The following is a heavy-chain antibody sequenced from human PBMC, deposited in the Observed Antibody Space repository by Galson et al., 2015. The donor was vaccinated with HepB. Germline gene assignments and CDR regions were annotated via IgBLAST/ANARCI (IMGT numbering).Heavy chain of an antibody. CDR2: ISSSSSTI. D-gene: IGHD1-26*01. CDR1: GFTFSSYS. J-gene: IGHJ4*02. Sequence: SLRLSCAASGFTFSSYSMNWVRQAPGKGLEWVSYISSSSSTIYYADSVKGRFTISRDNAKNSLYLQMNSLRAEDTAVYYCARDNGELPFDYWGQGTLVTVSS. V-gene: IGHV3-48*01. CDR3: ARDNGELPFDY.